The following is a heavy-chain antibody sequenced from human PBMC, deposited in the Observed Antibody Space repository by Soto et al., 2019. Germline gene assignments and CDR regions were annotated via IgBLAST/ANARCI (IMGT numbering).Heavy chain of an antibody. CDR3: AKHPWLAYFDY. J-gene: IGHJ4*01. CDR1: GCTCGGHA. CDR2: IRGTVGTL. D-gene: IGHD5-18*01. V-gene: IGHV3-23*01. Sequence: PGVPIRLSWGAAGCTCGGHAVCRVSQAPGTGLQWVPTIRGTVGTLYYADSVKGRSTLSRDNSKNTLYLQMNSLRAEDTAVYDCAKHPWLAYFDYLVHGSLVP.